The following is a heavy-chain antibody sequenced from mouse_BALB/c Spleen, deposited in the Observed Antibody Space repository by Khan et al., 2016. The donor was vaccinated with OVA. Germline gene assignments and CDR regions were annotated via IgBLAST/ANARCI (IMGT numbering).Heavy chain of an antibody. J-gene: IGHJ2*01. D-gene: IGHD2-14*01. V-gene: IGHV1S136*01. CDR1: GYTFTSYV. Sequence: VRLQQSGPELVKPGASVKMSCEASGYTFTSYVIHWVKQKPGQGLEWIGYIYPFNDDTKYNEKFKGKATLTSDTFSSTAYMELRSLTSEDSAVYYCAKNYRYDVYFDYWGQGTTLTVSS. CDR3: AKNYRYDVYFDY. CDR2: IYPFNDDT.